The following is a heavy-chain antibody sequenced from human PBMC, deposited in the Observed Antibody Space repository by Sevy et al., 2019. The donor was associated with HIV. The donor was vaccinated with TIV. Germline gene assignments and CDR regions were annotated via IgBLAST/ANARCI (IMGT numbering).Heavy chain of an antibody. CDR2: ISGSGGST. J-gene: IGHJ4*02. CDR3: AKTLLWFGELLDY. CDR1: EFTFSSYA. V-gene: IGHV3-23*01. Sequence: GGSLRLSCAASEFTFSSYAMSWVRQAPGKGLEWVSAISGSGGSTYYADSVKGRFTISRDNSKNTLYLQMNSLRAEDTAVYYCAKTLLWFGELLDYWGQGTLVTVPS. D-gene: IGHD3-10*01.